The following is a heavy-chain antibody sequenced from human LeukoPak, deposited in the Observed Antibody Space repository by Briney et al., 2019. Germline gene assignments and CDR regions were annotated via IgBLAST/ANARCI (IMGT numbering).Heavy chain of an antibody. V-gene: IGHV3-53*01. CDR1: GFAVSSSF. J-gene: IGHJ4*02. Sequence: PGGSLRLSCAASGFAVSSSFIYWVRRAPGKGLEWVSFIHRDDKTYYADSVKGRFPISRDNVENSLYLQMNSLRDEDTAVYYCARVAAGYSVNYFDYWGQGTLVTVSS. CDR3: ARVAAGYSVNYFDY. CDR2: IHRDDKT. D-gene: IGHD4-23*01.